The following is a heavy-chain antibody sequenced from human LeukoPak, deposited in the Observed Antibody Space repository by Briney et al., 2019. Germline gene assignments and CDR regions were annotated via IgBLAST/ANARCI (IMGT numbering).Heavy chain of an antibody. J-gene: IGHJ4*02. D-gene: IGHD3-10*01. CDR2: ISSGSSYI. V-gene: IGHV3-21*01. CDR3: ARDFYGSGSGPFDY. Sequence: GGSLRLSCAASGFTFSSYTMNWVRQAPGKGLEWVSIISSGSSYIHYADSVKGRFTISRDNAKNSLYLQMNSLRAEDTAVYYCARDFYGSGSGPFDYWGQGTLVTVSS. CDR1: GFTFSSYT.